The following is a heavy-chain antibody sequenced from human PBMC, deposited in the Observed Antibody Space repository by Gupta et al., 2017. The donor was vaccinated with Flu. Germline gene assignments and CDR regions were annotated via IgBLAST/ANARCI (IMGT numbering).Heavy chain of an antibody. J-gene: IGHJ4*02. Sequence: QVQLVESGGAVVQPGGSLRLSWAAAGSEFRSHGMHWVRPAPGKGLEWVAAIWYDGSNTQYLDSVKGRFTISRDNSKNSLSLHMDSLRADDTALYFCVRDNGIASSGMGRWGQGTLVTVSS. D-gene: IGHD1-1*01. V-gene: IGHV3-33*01. CDR2: IWYDGSNT. CDR1: GSEFRSHG. CDR3: VRDNGIASSGMGR.